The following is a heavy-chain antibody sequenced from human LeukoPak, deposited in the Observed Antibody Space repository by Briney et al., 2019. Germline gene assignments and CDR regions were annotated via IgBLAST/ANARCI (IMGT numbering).Heavy chain of an antibody. V-gene: IGHV1-2*02. CDR3: ARDRYVARYFDY. CDR2: INPNSGGT. Sequence: SVKVSCKASGYTFTGYYMHWVRQAPGQGLEWMGWINPNSGGTNYAQKFQGRVTMTRDTSISTAYMELSRLRSDDTAVYYCARDRYVARYFDYWGQGTLVTVSS. D-gene: IGHD3-16*01. J-gene: IGHJ4*02. CDR1: GYTFTGYY.